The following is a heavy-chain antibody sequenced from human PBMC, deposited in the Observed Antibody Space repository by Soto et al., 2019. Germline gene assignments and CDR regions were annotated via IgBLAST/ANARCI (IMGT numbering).Heavy chain of an antibody. J-gene: IGHJ4*02. V-gene: IGHV1-8*01. CDR3: ARSYYDYVWGSYRSAHFDY. CDR1: GYTFTSYD. Sequence: ASVKVSCKASGYTFTSYDINWVRQATGQGLEWMGWMNPSGGSTSYAQKFQGRVTMTRDTSTSTVYMELSSLRSEDTAVYYCARSYYDYVWGSYRSAHFDYWGQGTLVTVSS. D-gene: IGHD3-16*02. CDR2: MNPSGGST.